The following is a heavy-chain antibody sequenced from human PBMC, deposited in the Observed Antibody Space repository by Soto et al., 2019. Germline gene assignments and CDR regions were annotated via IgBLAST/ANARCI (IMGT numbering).Heavy chain of an antibody. CDR1: GGSISSGDYY. CDR3: ARDRLNDYTYNWFDP. J-gene: IGHJ5*02. Sequence: QVQLQESGPGLVKPSQTLSLTCTVSGGSISSGDYYWSWIRQPPGKGLEWIGYIYYSGSTYYNPSLMSRVTISVDTSKNQFSLKLSSVTAADTAVYYCARDRLNDYTYNWFDPWGQGTLVTVSS. V-gene: IGHV4-30-4*01. D-gene: IGHD4-4*01. CDR2: IYYSGST.